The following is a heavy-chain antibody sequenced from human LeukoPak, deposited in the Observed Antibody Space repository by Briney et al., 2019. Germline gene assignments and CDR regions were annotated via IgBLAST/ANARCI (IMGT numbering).Heavy chain of an antibody. CDR3: ARHFPHMDYSGCKQGWFDP. V-gene: IGHV4-39*01. Sequence: NTSETLSLTCTVSGDSINSRRYYWGWIRQPPGKGLEWIRRIYCSGITYYTPSLKSRVTISVDTSENQFSLRLISVTVADTAVYYCARHFPHMDYSGCKQGWFDPWGQGTLVTVSS. CDR1: GDSINSRRYY. J-gene: IGHJ5*02. CDR2: IYCSGIT. D-gene: IGHD6-19*01.